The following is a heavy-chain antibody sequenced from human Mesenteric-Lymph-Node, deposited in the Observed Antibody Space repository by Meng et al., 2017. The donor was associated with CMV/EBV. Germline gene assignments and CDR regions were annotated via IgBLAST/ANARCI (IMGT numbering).Heavy chain of an antibody. J-gene: IGHJ6*02. CDR1: GYTFTSYG. CDR2: ISVYSGRT. D-gene: IGHD3-16*01. CDR3: ARDSSIAVSPGGLSNTFYGMDV. Sequence: ASVKVSCKASGYTFTSYGLSWVRQAPGQGLEWMGWISVYSGRTDYAREFQGRVTMTRDTSTNTAYMELGSLKSDDTAIYYCARDSSIAVSPGGLSNTFYGMDVWGQGTTVTVSS. V-gene: IGHV1-18*04.